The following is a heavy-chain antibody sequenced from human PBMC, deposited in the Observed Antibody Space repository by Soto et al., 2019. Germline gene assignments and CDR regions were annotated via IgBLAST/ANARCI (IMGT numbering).Heavy chain of an antibody. V-gene: IGHV4-39*01. D-gene: IGHD6-13*01. Sequence: QLQLQESGPGLVKPSETLSLTCTVSGGSISSSSYYWGWIRQPPGKGLEWIGSIYYSGSTYYNPSLKSRVTISVDTSKNQFSLKLSSVTAADTAVYYCARTNSSSWYGGGYYFDYWGQGTLVTVSS. J-gene: IGHJ4*02. CDR1: GGSISSSSYY. CDR2: IYYSGST. CDR3: ARTNSSSWYGGGYYFDY.